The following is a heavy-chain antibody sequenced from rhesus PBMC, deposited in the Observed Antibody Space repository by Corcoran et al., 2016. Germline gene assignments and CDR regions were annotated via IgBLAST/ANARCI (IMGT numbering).Heavy chain of an antibody. CDR1: GGSISDDYY. J-gene: IGHJ4*01. V-gene: IGHV4-106*01. CDR2: ILWSGGGT. CDR3: ARVPVIAADADY. Sequence: QVQLQESGPGLVKPSETLSLTCAVSGGSISDDYYWSWIRQAPGKGLEWIGYILWSGGGTNYHPTLKNRVTISIDTSKNQFSLKLSSVTAADTAVYYCARVPVIAADADYWGQGVLVTVSS. D-gene: IGHD6-25*01.